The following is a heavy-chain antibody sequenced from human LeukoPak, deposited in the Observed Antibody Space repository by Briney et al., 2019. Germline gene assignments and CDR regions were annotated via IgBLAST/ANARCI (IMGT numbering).Heavy chain of an antibody. CDR1: GFSFRDFL. CDR2: LSPDGSAT. V-gene: IGHV3-74*01. J-gene: IGHJ4*02. CDR3: VRDMWATFDY. D-gene: IGHD1-26*01. Sequence: HPGGSLRLSCTASGFSFRDFLMHWVRQAPGKGPVWVARLSPDGSATDYAGSVKGRFTVSRDNAENTMFLQMSRLRVEDTAVYYCVRDMWATFDYWGQGALVTVSS.